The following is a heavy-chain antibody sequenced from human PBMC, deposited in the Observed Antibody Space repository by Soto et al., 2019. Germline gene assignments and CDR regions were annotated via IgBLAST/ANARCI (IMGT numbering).Heavy chain of an antibody. CDR3: ARDRGRTAGTSHRPPYYYGMDV. CDR1: GYTFTGYY. J-gene: IGHJ6*02. D-gene: IGHD6-13*01. CDR2: INPNSGGT. V-gene: IGHV1-2*04. Sequence: QVQLVQSGAEVQKPGASVKVSCKASGYTFTGYYMHWVRQAPGQGLEWMGWINPNSGGTNYAQKFQGWVTMTRDTSISTAYMELSRLRSDDTAVYYCARDRGRTAGTSHRPPYYYGMDVWGQGTTVTVSS.